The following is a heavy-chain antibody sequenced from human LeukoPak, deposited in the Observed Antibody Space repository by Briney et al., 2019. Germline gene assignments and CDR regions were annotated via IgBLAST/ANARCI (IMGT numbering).Heavy chain of an antibody. CDR1: GYTFTSYY. D-gene: IGHD3-10*01. CDR3: ARDGSMRAGLYYFDY. V-gene: IGHV1-46*01. Sequence: GASVKVSCKASGYTFTSYYMHWVRQAPGQGLEWMGIINPSGGSTSYAQKFQGRVTMTRDTSTSTVYMELSSLRSEDTAVYYCARDGSMRAGLYYFDYWGQGTLVTVSS. CDR2: INPSGGST. J-gene: IGHJ4*02.